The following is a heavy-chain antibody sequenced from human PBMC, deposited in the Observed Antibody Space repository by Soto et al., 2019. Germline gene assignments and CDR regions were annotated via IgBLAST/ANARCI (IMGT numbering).Heavy chain of an antibody. CDR3: ARGYCSSTSCYRGSGGMDV. CDR2: IYPGDSDT. CDR1: GYSFTSYW. D-gene: IGHD2-2*02. V-gene: IGHV5-51*01. J-gene: IGHJ6*02. Sequence: GESLKISCQGSGYSFTSYWIGWVRQMPGKGLEWMGIIYPGDSDTRYSPSFQGQVTISADKSISTAYLQWSSLKASDTAMYYCARGYCSSTSCYRGSGGMDVWGQGTTVTVSS.